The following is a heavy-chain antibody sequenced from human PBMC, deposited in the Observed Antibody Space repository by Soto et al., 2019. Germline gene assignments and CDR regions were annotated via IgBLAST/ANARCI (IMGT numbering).Heavy chain of an antibody. CDR3: ARAFIPKVDN. V-gene: IGHV4-30-2*01. CDR2: IYHSGST. CDR1: GGSISSRGYP. J-gene: IGHJ4*02. Sequence: SETLSLPYSVSGGSISSRGYPWSWIRQPPGKGLEWIGYIYHSGSTYYNPSLKSRVTISVDRSKNQFSLKLSSVTAADTAVYYCARAFIPKVDNCGEGTLVTVS. D-gene: IGHD3-22*01.